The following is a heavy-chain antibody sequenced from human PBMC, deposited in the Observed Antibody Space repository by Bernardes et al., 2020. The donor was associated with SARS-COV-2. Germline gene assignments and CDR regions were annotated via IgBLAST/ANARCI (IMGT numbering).Heavy chain of an antibody. D-gene: IGHD3-10*01. V-gene: IGHV1-2*02. Sequence: SVKVSCKASGYIFTGYYIHWVRQAPGQGLEWMGWINPNSGDTNYVQKFQSRVTMTSDTSITTAYMELTTLRSDDTAVYYCARDSGWFGELLSKDYWGQGTLVTVSS. CDR3: ARDSGWFGELLSKDY. CDR1: GYIFTGYY. CDR2: INPNSGDT. J-gene: IGHJ4*02.